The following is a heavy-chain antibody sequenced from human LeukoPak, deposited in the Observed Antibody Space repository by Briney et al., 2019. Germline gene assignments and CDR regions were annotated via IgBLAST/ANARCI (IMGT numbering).Heavy chain of an antibody. V-gene: IGHV4-38-2*02. CDR3: ARTVGAPDAFDI. CDR1: GYSISSGYY. D-gene: IGHD1-26*01. Sequence: SETLSLTCTVSGYSISSGYYWGWIRQPPGKGLEWIGSIYHSGSTYYNPSLKSRVTISVDTSKNQFSLKLSSVTAADTAVYYCARTVGAPDAFDIWGQGTMVTVSS. CDR2: IYHSGST. J-gene: IGHJ3*02.